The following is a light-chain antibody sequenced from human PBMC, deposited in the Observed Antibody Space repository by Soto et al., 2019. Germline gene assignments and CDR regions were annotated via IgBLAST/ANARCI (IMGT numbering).Light chain of an antibody. V-gene: IGKV1-5*03. CDR2: KAS. CDR1: QTISSW. CDR3: QHYNIYSEA. Sequence: DIQMNHSPSALSGSVRDRVTITCRASQTISSWLAWYQQKPGKAPKLLIYKASTLKSGVPSRFSGSGSGTEFTLTISSLQPDDFTTYYCQHYNIYSEAFGQGTKVDIK. J-gene: IGKJ1*01.